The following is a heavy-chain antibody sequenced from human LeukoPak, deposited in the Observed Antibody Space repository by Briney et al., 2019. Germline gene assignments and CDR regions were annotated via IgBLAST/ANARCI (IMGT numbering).Heavy chain of an antibody. J-gene: IGHJ4*02. CDR1: GFTFSNYE. CDR3: ARELSGTTSYYFDY. V-gene: IGHV3-48*03. Sequence: GGSLPLTCPASGFTFSNYEMNWVRQAPAKGLAWVSYISTSGNTRYYADSVKGRFTISRDNAKNSLYLQMNSLRVEDTAVYYCARELSGTTSYYFDYWGQGTLVTVSS. CDR2: ISTSGNTR. D-gene: IGHD1-7*01.